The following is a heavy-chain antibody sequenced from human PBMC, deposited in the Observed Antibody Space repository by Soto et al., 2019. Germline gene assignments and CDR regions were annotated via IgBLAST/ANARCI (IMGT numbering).Heavy chain of an antibody. CDR2: IYYSGST. D-gene: IGHD3-16*01. J-gene: IGHJ4*02. CDR1: GGSISSYY. Sequence: SETLSLTCTVSGGSISSYYWSWIRQPPGKGLEWTGYIYYSGSTNYTPYLKSRVTIAVDTSKNQFSLKLSSVTAADTAVYYCARHPQTYYDYIGTYYFDYWGQGTLVTVSS. V-gene: IGHV4-59*08. CDR3: ARHPQTYYDYIGTYYFDY.